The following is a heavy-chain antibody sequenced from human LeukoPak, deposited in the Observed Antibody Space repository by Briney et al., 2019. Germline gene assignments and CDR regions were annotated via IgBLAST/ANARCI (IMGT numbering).Heavy chain of an antibody. Sequence: PGGSLRLSCAASGFTFSSYSMNWVRQAPGKGLEWVSSISSSSSYIYYADSVKGRFTISRDNAKNSLYLQMNSLRAEDTAVCYCARGGDYDFWSGYRKYCDYWGQGTLVTVSS. D-gene: IGHD3-3*01. J-gene: IGHJ4*02. CDR3: ARGGDYDFWSGYRKYCDY. CDR2: ISSSSSYI. V-gene: IGHV3-21*01. CDR1: GFTFSSYS.